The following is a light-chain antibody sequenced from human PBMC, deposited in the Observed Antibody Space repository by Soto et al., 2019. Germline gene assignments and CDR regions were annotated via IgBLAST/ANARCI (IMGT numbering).Light chain of an antibody. CDR3: QQNYSTPRT. CDR1: QSISSY. CDR2: AAS. V-gene: IGKV1-39*01. J-gene: IGKJ1*01. Sequence: DIQMTQSPSSLSASVGDRVTITCRASQSISSYLCWYQQKPGKAPKFLIYAASSLQSGVPSRFSGSGSGTDFTLTISSLQPEDFATYYCQQNYSTPRTFGQGTRVEIK.